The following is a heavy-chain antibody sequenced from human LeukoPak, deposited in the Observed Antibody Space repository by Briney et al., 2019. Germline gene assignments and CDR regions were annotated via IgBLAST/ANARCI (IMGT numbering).Heavy chain of an antibody. Sequence: SETLSLTCTVSGGSISCSSYYWGWIRQPPGKGLEWIGSIYYSGSTYYNPSLKSRVTISVDTSKNQFSLKLSSVTAADTAVYYCATGSYYNVGFDYWGQGTLVTVSS. CDR1: GGSISCSSYY. V-gene: IGHV4-39*01. CDR3: ATGSYYNVGFDY. J-gene: IGHJ4*02. D-gene: IGHD3-10*01. CDR2: IYYSGST.